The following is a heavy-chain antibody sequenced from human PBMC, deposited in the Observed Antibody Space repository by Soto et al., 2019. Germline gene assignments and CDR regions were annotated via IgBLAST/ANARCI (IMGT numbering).Heavy chain of an antibody. Sequence: GGSLRLSCAASGFTFSSYWMSWVRQAPGKGLEWVANIKQDGSEKYYVDSVKGRFTISRDNAKNSLYLQMNSLRAEDTAVYYCASCPLGELSSYDYWGQGTLVTVSS. CDR1: GFTFSSYW. V-gene: IGHV3-7*01. J-gene: IGHJ4*02. CDR2: IKQDGSEK. D-gene: IGHD3-16*02. CDR3: ASCPLGELSSYDY.